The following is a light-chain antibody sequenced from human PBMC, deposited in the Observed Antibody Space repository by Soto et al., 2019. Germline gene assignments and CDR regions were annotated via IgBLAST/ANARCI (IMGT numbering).Light chain of an antibody. CDR3: QQYNSYWT. V-gene: IGKV1-5*03. CDR2: KAS. J-gene: IGKJ1*01. CDR1: QSISSW. Sequence: DIQMTQSPSTLSASVGDRVTITCRASQSISSWLAWYQQKPGKAPKLLIYKASSLESGVPSRFRGRGSGTEFTLTISSLQPDDFATYYSQQYNSYWTFGQGTKVEIK.